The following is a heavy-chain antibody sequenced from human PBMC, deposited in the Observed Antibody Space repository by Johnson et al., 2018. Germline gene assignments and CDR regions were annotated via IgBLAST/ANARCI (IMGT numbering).Heavy chain of an antibody. V-gene: IGHV3-74*02. Sequence: EVQLVESGGGVVQPGRSLRLSCAASGFTFSSYGMHWVRQAPGKGLVWVSRINSDGSSTSYADSVKGRFTISRDNAKNTLYLQMNSLRAEDTAVYYCASSTYYYDSSGYFPSAAFDIWGQGTMVTVSS. CDR2: INSDGSST. CDR1: GFTFSSYG. D-gene: IGHD3-22*01. CDR3: ASSTYYYDSSGYFPSAAFDI. J-gene: IGHJ3*02.